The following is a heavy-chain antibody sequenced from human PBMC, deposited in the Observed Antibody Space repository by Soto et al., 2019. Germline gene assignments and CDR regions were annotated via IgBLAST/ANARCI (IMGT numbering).Heavy chain of an antibody. Sequence: GWSIRLACAASGLTFSNSGMHWVRQAPGKGLEWLAVILYAGNNDFYADSVKGRFTISRDNSNNTLYLQMNSLRAEDTAVYYCARDIRTNRDTLWSWGQGTLVTSPQ. CDR3: ARDIRTNRDTLWS. CDR2: ILYAGNND. D-gene: IGHD3-10*01. CDR1: GLTFSNSG. V-gene: IGHV3-33*01. J-gene: IGHJ5*02.